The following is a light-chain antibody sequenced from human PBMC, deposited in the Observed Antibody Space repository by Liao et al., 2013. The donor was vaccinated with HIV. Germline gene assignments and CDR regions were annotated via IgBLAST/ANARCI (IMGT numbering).Light chain of an antibody. Sequence: SYEMTQPPSVSVSPGQTASVTCSGDGLGDKYVSWYQQRPGHSPILVIYEDTKRPSGIPERFSGSYSGDTATLTISGTQVMDESDYFCQAWDNRAEVVFGGGTKLTVL. CDR1: GLGDKY. CDR3: QAWDNRAEVV. V-gene: IGLV3-1*01. CDR2: EDT. J-gene: IGLJ2*01.